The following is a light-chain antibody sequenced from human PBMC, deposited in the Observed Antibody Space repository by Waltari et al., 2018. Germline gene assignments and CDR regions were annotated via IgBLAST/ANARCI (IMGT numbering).Light chain of an antibody. V-gene: IGKV3-20*01. CDR3: QQYGSSQFT. Sequence: EIVLTQSPGTLSLSPGERATLSCRASQSVSSNYLAWYQQKPGQAPRLLIYGASSRATGIPDRFSGSGSGTDSTLTISRLEPEDFAVYYCQQYGSSQFTFGPGTKVDIK. CDR1: QSVSSNY. J-gene: IGKJ3*01. CDR2: GAS.